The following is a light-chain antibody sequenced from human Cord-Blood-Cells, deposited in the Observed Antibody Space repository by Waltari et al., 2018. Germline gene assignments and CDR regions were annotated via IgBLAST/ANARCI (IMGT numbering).Light chain of an antibody. CDR1: SLRSYY. Sequence: SSELTQDPAVSVALGQTVRITCQGDSLRSYYASWYQQKPGQAPVLVIYGKNNRPSGLPDRFSGSSSGNTASLTIPGAQAEDEADYYCNSRDSSGNHLGVFGGGTKLTVL. CDR2: GKN. J-gene: IGLJ2*01. CDR3: NSRDSSGNHLGV. V-gene: IGLV3-19*01.